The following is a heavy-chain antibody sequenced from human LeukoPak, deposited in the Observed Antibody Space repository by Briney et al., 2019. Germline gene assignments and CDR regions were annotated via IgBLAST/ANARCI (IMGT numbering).Heavy chain of an antibody. CDR2: ISSSSSTI. Sequence: QSGGSLRLSCAASGFTFSSYSMNWVRQAPGKGLEWVSYISSSSSTIYYADSVKGRFTISRDNAKNSLYLQMNSLRAEDTAVYYCARDRGYGLWYYDSSGSYYYYGMDVWGQGTTVTVSS. V-gene: IGHV3-48*04. CDR3: ARDRGYGLWYYDSSGSYYYYGMDV. D-gene: IGHD3-22*01. J-gene: IGHJ6*02. CDR1: GFTFSSYS.